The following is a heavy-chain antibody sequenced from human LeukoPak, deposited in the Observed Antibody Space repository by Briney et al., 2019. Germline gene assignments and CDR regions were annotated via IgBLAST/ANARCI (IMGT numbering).Heavy chain of an antibody. CDR2: VNSDGSWT. CDR3: ARGPLLDSSGYPIDY. J-gene: IGHJ4*02. Sequence: PGGSLRLSCAASGNYWMHWVRQAPGKGLVWVSHVNSDGSWTSHADSVKGRFTISKDNAKNTVYLQMNSLRAEDTAVYYCARGPLLDSSGYPIDYWGQGTLVTVSS. CDR1: GNYW. D-gene: IGHD3-22*01. V-gene: IGHV3-74*01.